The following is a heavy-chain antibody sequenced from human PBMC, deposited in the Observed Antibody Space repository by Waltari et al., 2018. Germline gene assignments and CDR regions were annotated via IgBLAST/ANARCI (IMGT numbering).Heavy chain of an antibody. V-gene: IGHV4-39*01. J-gene: IGHJ6*03. CDR1: GGSISSSSYY. CDR3: TAPRLFWSGYLIPSYYMDV. Sequence: QLQLQESGPGLVKPSETLSLTCTVSGGSISSSSYYWGWIRKPPGKGLEWIGSIYYSGSTYYNPSLKSRVTISVDTSKNQFSLKLSSVTAADTAVYYCTAPRLFWSGYLIPSYYMDVWGKGTTVTVSS. CDR2: IYYSGST. D-gene: IGHD3-3*01.